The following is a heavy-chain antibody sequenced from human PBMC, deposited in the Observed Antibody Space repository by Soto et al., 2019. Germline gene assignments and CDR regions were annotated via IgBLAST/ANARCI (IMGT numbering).Heavy chain of an antibody. CDR2: IYYSGST. D-gene: IGHD3-10*01. CDR1: GGSISSGDYY. Sequence: SETLSLTCTVSGGSISSGDYYWSWIRQPPGKGLEWIGYIYYSGSTYYNPSLKSRVTISVDTSKNQFPLKLSSVTAADTAVYYCARESRSYYGSGSTLGMDVWGEGTTVTVSS. CDR3: ARESRSYYGSGSTLGMDV. J-gene: IGHJ6*04. V-gene: IGHV4-30-4*01.